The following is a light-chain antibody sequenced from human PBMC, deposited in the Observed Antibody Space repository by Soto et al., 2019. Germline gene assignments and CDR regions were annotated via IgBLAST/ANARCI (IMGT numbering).Light chain of an antibody. V-gene: IGKV4-1*01. J-gene: IGKJ1*01. CDR2: WAS. CDR3: QQYVSSPQT. CDR1: QSVLYSPNNKNY. Sequence: DIVMTQSPDSLAVSLGERATINCKSSQSVLYSPNNKNYLAWYQQKPGQPPKLLIYWASTRESVVPDRFSGGGSGTDFTLTISSLQAEDVAVYYCQQYVSSPQTFGQGTKVEIK.